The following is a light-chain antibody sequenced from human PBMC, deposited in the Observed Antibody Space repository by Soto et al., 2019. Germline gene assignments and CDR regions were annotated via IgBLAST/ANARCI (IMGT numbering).Light chain of an antibody. V-gene: IGKV3-15*01. J-gene: IGKJ2*01. CDR1: QSVSSN. CDR2: GAS. Sequence: EIVMTQSPATLSVSPGERATLSCRASQSVSSNLAWYQQKPGQDPRLLIYGASTRATGIPARFSGSGSGTEFTLTISSLQSEDFAVYYCQQYNKWPYTFGQGTKLEIK. CDR3: QQYNKWPYT.